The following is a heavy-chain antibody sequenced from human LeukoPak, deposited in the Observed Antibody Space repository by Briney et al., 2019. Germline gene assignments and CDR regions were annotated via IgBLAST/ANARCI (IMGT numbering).Heavy chain of an antibody. V-gene: IGHV4-34*01. Sequence: SETLSLTCAVYGGSLSGYYWSCLRQPPGKGLEWIGKINHSGSTNYNPSLKGRVILSEDTSRCQFSLRLSSVTAADTAVYYCARDTVVVVPAALYNWFDPWGQGTLVTVSS. CDR3: ARDTVVVVPAALYNWFDP. J-gene: IGHJ5*02. CDR1: GGSLSGYY. CDR2: INHSGST. D-gene: IGHD2-2*01.